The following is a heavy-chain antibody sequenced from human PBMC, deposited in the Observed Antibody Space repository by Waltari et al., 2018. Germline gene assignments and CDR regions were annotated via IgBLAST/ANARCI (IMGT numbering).Heavy chain of an antibody. CDR1: GFSFSNAW. V-gene: IGHV3-15*07. CDR3: TPPPYYYYYGMDV. CDR2: IKTRADGGTA. J-gene: IGHJ6*02. Sequence: GGSLRLSCAASGFSFSNAWMNWVRQAPGKGLEWVGRIKTRADGGTADYAAPVRGRFTISRDDSQNTLYLQMNSLKTEDTAVYYCTPPPYYYYYGMDVWGQGTTVTVSS.